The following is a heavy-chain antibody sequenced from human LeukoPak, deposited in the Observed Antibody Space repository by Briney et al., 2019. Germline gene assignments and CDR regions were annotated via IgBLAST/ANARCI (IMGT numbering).Heavy chain of an antibody. J-gene: IGHJ4*02. Sequence: ASVKVSCKASGYTFTSYDINWVRQATGQGLEWMGWMNPNRGNTGYAQKFQGRVTMTRNTSISTAYMELSSLRSEDTAVYYCARSMRIVGATTVGYWGQGTLVTVSS. D-gene: IGHD1-26*01. CDR2: MNPNRGNT. CDR1: GYTFTSYD. V-gene: IGHV1-8*01. CDR3: ARSMRIVGATTVGY.